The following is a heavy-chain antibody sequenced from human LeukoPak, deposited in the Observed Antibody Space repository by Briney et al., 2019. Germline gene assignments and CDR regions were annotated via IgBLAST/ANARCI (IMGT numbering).Heavy chain of an antibody. J-gene: IGHJ6*03. V-gene: IGHV1-2*02. CDR2: INPNSGGT. CDR3: ARSRVYYYYYMDV. Sequence: ASVKVSCKASGYTFTGYYMHWVRQAPGQGLEWMGWINPNSGGTNYAQKFQDRVTMTRDTSISTAYMEMSRLKSDDTAVYYCARSRVYYYYYMDVWGKGTTVTVSS. D-gene: IGHD6-13*01. CDR1: GYTFTGYY.